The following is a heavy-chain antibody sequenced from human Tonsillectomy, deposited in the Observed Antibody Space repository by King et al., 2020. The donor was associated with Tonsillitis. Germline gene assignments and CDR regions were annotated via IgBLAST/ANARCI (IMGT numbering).Heavy chain of an antibody. CDR2: IYSSGTT. V-gene: IGHV4-61*02. Sequence: QLQESGPRLVKPSQPLSLTCTVSGDSISRDSYSWSWIRRPAGEGLEWIGRIYSSGTTVYNPPPESPVTITVDTSKNQVSLELSSVTAADTAVYYCARDLSRGGWSPLGYWGQGTLVTVSS. CDR1: GDSISRDSYS. CDR3: ARDLSRGGWSPLGY. J-gene: IGHJ4*02. D-gene: IGHD6-19*01.